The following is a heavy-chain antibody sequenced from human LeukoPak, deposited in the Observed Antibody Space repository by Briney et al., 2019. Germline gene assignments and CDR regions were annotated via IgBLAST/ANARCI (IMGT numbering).Heavy chain of an antibody. V-gene: IGHV1-69*10. D-gene: IGHD2-21*02. J-gene: IGHJ4*02. CDR2: IIPILDVT. Sequence: ASVKFSCKASGDTFSSHSMNWVRQAPGQGLEWMGGIIPILDVTNYAQKFQGRVTITADKSTGTAYMELSSLRSEDTAVYYCAILSDGAYCGGDCFYLDCWGQGTLVTVSS. CDR1: GDTFSSHS. CDR3: AILSDGAYCGGDCFYLDC.